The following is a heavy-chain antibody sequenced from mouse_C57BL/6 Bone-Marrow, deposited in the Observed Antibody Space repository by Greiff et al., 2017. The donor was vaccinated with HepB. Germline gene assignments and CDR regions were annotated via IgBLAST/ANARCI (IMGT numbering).Heavy chain of an antibody. CDR2: ISNGGGST. J-gene: IGHJ3*01. CDR1: GFTFSDYY. V-gene: IGHV5-12*01. CDR3: ARPGNYYGSSYVPAWFAY. Sequence: EVKVVESGGGLVQPGGSLKLSCAASGFTFSDYYMYWVRQTPEKRLEWVAYISNGGGSTYYPDTVKGRFTISRDNAKNTLYLQMSRLKSEDTAMYYCARPGNYYGSSYVPAWFAYWGQGTLVTVSA. D-gene: IGHD1-1*01.